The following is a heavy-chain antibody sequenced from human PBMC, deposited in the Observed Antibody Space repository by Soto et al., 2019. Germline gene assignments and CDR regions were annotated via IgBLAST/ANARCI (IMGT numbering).Heavy chain of an antibody. CDR2: ISSSSGTI. J-gene: IGHJ4*02. CDR3: ATSYGDSNFDY. D-gene: IGHD4-17*01. CDR1: GFTFSSYA. V-gene: IGHV3-48*01. Sequence: PGGSLRLSCAASGFTFSSYAMSWVRQAPGKGLEWLSYISSSSGTIFYADSVKGRFTISRDNAKGSLYLQMSSLRAEDTAVYYCATSYGDSNFDYWGQGTLVTVSS.